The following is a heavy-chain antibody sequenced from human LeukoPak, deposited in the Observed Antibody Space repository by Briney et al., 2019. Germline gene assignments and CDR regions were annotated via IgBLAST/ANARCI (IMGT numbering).Heavy chain of an antibody. CDR3: ARSSMIVVVITGVNWFDP. CDR2: INHSGNT. Sequence: SETLSLTCAVYGGSFSGYYWSWIRQTPRKGLEWIGEINHSGNTNYNASLKSRVTISVDTSKNQFSLKLSSVTAADTAVYYCARSSMIVVVITGVNWFDPWGQGTLVTVSS. CDR1: GGSFSGYY. V-gene: IGHV4-34*01. D-gene: IGHD3-22*01. J-gene: IGHJ5*02.